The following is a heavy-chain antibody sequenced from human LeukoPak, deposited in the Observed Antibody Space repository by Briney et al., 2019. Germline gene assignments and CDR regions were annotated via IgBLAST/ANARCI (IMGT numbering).Heavy chain of an antibody. D-gene: IGHD1-26*01. V-gene: IGHV3-48*02. Sequence: GGSLRLSCAASGFTFSSFGMNWVRQAPGKGLEWVSFISSSDTRYYADSVKGRFTISRDNAKNSLYLQMNSLRDEDTAVYYCARGGVGATSDYWGQGTLVTVSS. J-gene: IGHJ4*02. CDR2: ISSSDTR. CDR3: ARGGVGATSDY. CDR1: GFTFSSFG.